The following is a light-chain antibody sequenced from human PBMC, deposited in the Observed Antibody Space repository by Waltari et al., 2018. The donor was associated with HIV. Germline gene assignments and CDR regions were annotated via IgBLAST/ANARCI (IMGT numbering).Light chain of an antibody. Sequence: SYILTQSPSVSVAPGKTAKISSGGDNVGSKGVHWYQQKPGQAPLLVIYADAARPSGLPARFSGSNSGNTATLTITRVEVGDEADYYCQVWDFTTDHVVFGGGTKLTVL. J-gene: IGLJ3*02. CDR1: NVGSKG. V-gene: IGLV3-21*03. CDR3: QVWDFTTDHVV. CDR2: ADA.